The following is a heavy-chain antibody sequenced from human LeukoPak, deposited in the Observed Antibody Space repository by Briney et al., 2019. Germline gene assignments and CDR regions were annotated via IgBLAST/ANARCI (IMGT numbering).Heavy chain of an antibody. D-gene: IGHD6-13*01. CDR2: IRFDGSHV. J-gene: IGHJ4*02. CDR3: ARWDISAADIDY. Sequence: PGRSLRLSCAASGFTFSSYGMHWVRQSPGKGLEWVAVIRFDGSHVYYGDSVKDRFTISRDNSKKTLFLQMDSLRAEDTAVYYCARWDISAADIDYWGQGTLVTVSA. V-gene: IGHV3-33*01. CDR1: GFTFSSYG.